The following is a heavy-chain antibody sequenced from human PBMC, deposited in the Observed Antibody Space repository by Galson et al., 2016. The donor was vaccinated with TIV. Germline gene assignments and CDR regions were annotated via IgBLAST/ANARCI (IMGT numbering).Heavy chain of an antibody. CDR2: IYPGDSDT. J-gene: IGHJ3*01. V-gene: IGHV5-51*01. CDR3: ARLGYCTGDTCLAYDAFAL. D-gene: IGHD2-8*02. Sequence: QSGAEVKEPGESLKISCKGSGYRFATSWIGWVRQMPGKGLEWMGIIYPGDSDTRYSRSFQGQVTISADKSIKTAYLQWSSLKASDTAMYYCARLGYCTGDTCLAYDAFALGGQGTMVTVS. CDR1: GYRFATSW.